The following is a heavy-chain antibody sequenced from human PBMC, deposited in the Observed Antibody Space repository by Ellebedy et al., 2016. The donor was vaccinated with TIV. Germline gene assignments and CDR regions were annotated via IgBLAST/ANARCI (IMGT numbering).Heavy chain of an antibody. V-gene: IGHV4-30-4*01. D-gene: IGHD2-8*01. CDR3: ARVEWSLLVAFDI. J-gene: IGHJ3*02. CDR2: IYYSGST. CDR1: GGSISSGDSY. Sequence: MPSETLSLTCTVSGGSISSGDSYWSWIRQPPGKGLEWIGYIYYSGSTYYNPSLKSRVTISVDTSKNQFSLKLSSVTAADTAVYYCARVEWSLLVAFDIWGQGTMVTVSS.